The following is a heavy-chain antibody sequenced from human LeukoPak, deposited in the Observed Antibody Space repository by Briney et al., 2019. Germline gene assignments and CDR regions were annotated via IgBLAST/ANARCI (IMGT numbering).Heavy chain of an antibody. V-gene: IGHV4-30-4*01. Sequence: SETLSLTCTVSGGSISSGDYYWSWIRQPPGKGLEWIGYIYYSGSTYYNPSLKSRVAISVDTSKNQFSLQLNSVTPEDTAVYYCARGYIYRFDYWGQGTLVTVSS. CDR2: IYYSGST. CDR3: ARGYIYRFDY. D-gene: IGHD5-18*01. CDR1: GGSISSGDYY. J-gene: IGHJ4*02.